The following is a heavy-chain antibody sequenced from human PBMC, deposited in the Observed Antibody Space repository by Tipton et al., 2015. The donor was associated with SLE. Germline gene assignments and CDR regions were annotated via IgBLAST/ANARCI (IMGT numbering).Heavy chain of an antibody. V-gene: IGHV4-59*01. J-gene: IGHJ5*02. CDR3: ARGHPGPDP. Sequence: TLSLTCAVYGGSFSGYYWSWIRQPPGKGLEWIGYVYYSGSTNYNPSLKSRVTISVDTSKNQFSLKLSSVTAADTAVYYCARGHPGPDPWGQGTLVTVSS. CDR1: GGSFSGYY. D-gene: IGHD3-10*01. CDR2: VYYSGST.